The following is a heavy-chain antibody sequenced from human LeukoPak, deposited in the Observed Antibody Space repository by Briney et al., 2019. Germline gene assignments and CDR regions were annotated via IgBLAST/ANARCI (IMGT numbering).Heavy chain of an antibody. J-gene: IGHJ4*02. D-gene: IGHD2-2*01. CDR1: GFTFDDYA. Sequence: GRSLRLSCAASGFTFDDYAMHWVRQAPGKGLEWVSGISWNSGSKAYADSVKGRFTISRDNAKNSLYLQMNSLRAEDTALYYCAKDTQLLRFNYFDYWGQGTLVTVSS. CDR2: ISWNSGSK. V-gene: IGHV3-9*01. CDR3: AKDTQLLRFNYFDY.